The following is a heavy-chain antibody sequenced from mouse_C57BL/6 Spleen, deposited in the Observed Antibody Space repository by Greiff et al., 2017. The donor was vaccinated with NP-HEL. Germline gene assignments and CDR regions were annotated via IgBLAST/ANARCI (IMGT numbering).Heavy chain of an antibody. V-gene: IGHV1-69*01. CDR2: IDPSDSYT. CDR1: GYTFTSYW. D-gene: IGHD2-1*01. Sequence: VQLQQPGAELVMPGASVKLSCKASGYTFTSYWMHWVKQRPGQGLEWIGEIDPSDSYTNYNQKFKGKSTLTVDKSSSTAYMQLSSLTSEDSAVYYCARKDGNYDYYAMDYWGQGTSVTVSS. J-gene: IGHJ4*01. CDR3: ARKDGNYDYYAMDY.